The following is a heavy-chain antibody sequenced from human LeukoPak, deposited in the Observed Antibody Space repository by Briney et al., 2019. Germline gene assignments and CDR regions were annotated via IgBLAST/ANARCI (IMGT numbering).Heavy chain of an antibody. J-gene: IGHJ4*02. CDR3: ARGRQEFGVYYDLDY. V-gene: IGHV4-38-2*02. D-gene: IGHD1-26*01. CDR2: IYHSGST. Sequence: KPSETLSLTCTVSGYSISSGYYWGWIRQPPGKGLEWIGSIYHSGSTYYNPSLKSRVTISVDTSKNQFSLKLSSVTAADTAVYYCARGRQEFGVYYDLDYWGQGTLVTVSS. CDR1: GYSISSGYY.